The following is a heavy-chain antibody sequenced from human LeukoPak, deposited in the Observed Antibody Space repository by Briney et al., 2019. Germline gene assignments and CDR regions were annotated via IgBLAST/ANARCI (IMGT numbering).Heavy chain of an antibody. V-gene: IGHV3-7*01. Sequence: GGPLRLSCVTSGFTFSESWMSWVRQAPGKGLEWVADIKEDGSQKDYVDSVKGRFTISRDNAKNSLYLQMDSLRAEDTAVYYCATYSNWVAGDVWGQGTTVSVSS. D-gene: IGHD7-27*01. CDR2: IKEDGSQK. CDR1: GFTFSESW. J-gene: IGHJ6*02. CDR3: ATYSNWVAGDV.